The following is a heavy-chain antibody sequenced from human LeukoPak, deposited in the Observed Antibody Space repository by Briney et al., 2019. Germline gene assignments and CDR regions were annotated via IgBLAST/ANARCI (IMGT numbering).Heavy chain of an antibody. CDR3: ARDNWYYDILTGYNLNWFDP. Sequence: GGSLRLSCAASGFTFSSYSMNWVRQAPGKGLEWVSSISSSSSYIYYADSVKGRFTISRDNAKNSLYLQMNSLRAEDTAVYYCARDNWYYDILTGYNLNWFDPWGQGTLVTVSS. D-gene: IGHD3-9*01. CDR2: ISSSSSYI. J-gene: IGHJ5*02. V-gene: IGHV3-21*01. CDR1: GFTFSSYS.